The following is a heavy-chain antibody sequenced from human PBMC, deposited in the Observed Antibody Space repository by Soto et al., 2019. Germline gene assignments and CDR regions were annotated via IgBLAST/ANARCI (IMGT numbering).Heavy chain of an antibody. CDR3: VRVVAFDYGN. CDR1: GFSFSSYW. D-gene: IGHD3-16*01. CDR2: IKQDESEK. V-gene: IGHV3-7*01. Sequence: EVQLVESGGGLVQPGGSLRISCTVSGFSFSSYWMSWVRQAPGKGLEWVASIKQDESEKYYVDSVKGRFTISRDNVDDSLFLQMNSLSADDTAVYFCVRVVAFDYGNWGQGTLVTVSS. J-gene: IGHJ4*02.